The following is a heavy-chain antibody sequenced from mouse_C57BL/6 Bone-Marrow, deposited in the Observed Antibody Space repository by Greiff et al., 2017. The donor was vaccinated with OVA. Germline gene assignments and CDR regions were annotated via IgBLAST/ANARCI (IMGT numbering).Heavy chain of an antibody. Sequence: EVKVVESGGGLVKPGGSLKLSCAASGFTFSSYAMSWVRQTPEKRLEWVATISDGGSYTYYPDNVKGRFTISRDNAKNNLYLQMSHLKSEDTAMYYCARDLYYGSSLYWYFDVWGTGTTVTVSS. D-gene: IGHD1-1*01. J-gene: IGHJ1*03. CDR2: ISDGGSYT. CDR1: GFTFSSYA. CDR3: ARDLYYGSSLYWYFDV. V-gene: IGHV5-4*01.